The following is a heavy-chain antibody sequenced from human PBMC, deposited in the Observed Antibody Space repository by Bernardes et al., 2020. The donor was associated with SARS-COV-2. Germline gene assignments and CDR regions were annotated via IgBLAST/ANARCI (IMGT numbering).Heavy chain of an antibody. CDR2: ISDSSDYI. J-gene: IGHJ3*01. D-gene: IGHD3-10*01. CDR3: VRDRLGSMRAFDV. CDR1: GVNFKSYT. V-gene: IGHV3-21*01. Sequence: WGSLRLSCEASGVNFKSYTLSWVSQATGKGLDCVSSISDSSDYIFYADSLRGRFTISRDNGNTSLFLHMASRRAEDTAVYYCVRDRLGSMRAFDVWGQGTFVPVAS.